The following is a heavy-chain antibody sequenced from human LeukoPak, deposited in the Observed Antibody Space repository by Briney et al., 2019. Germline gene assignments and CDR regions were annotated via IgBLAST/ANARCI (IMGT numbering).Heavy chain of an antibody. Sequence: SETLSLTCTVSGGSVSSGTYYWSWIRQPPGKGLEWIGYIYYSGSTKYNPSLKSRVTISVDTSKNQFSLKLYSVTAADTAVYHCARDSLITAAGLVGMDVWGQGTTVTVSS. CDR3: ARDSLITAAGLVGMDV. CDR2: IYYSGST. V-gene: IGHV4-61*01. J-gene: IGHJ6*02. D-gene: IGHD6-13*01. CDR1: GGSVSSGTYY.